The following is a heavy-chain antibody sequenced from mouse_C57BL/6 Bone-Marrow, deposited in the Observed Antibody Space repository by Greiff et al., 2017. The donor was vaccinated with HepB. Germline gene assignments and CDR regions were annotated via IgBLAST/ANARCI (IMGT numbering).Heavy chain of an antibody. CDR1: GFNIKDDY. CDR2: IDPENGDT. Sequence: VHVKQSGAELVRPGASVKLSCTASGFNIKDDYMHWVKQRPEQGLEWIGWIDPENGDTEYDPKFQGKATLTADKSSNTAYLQLSSLTSEDTAVYYCTIIYNGNSYYYFDYWGQGTTLTVSS. J-gene: IGHJ2*01. V-gene: IGHV14-4*01. D-gene: IGHD2-1*01. CDR3: TIIYNGNSYYYFDY.